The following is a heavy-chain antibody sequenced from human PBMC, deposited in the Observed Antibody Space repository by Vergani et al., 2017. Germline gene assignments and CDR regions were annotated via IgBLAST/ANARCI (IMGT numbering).Heavy chain of an antibody. D-gene: IGHD3-22*01. CDR3: ARVGLPSGSIRA. V-gene: IGHV4-34*01. Sequence: QVQLQQWGAGLLKPSETLSLTCAVYGGSFSGYYWSWIRQPPGKGLEWIGEINHSGSTNYNPSLKSRVTISVDTSKNQFSLKLSSVTDADTAVYYCARVGLPSGSIRAWGQGTLVTVSS. CDR2: INHSGST. J-gene: IGHJ5*02. CDR1: GGSFSGYY.